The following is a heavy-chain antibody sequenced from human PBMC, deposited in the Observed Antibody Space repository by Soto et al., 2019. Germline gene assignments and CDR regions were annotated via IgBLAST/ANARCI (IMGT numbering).Heavy chain of an antibody. CDR3: ATDRMYGSGSYYNWGPQVPHYGMDV. Sequence: ASVKVSCKVSGYTLTELSMHWVRQAPGKGLEWMGGFDPEDGETIYAQKFQGRVTMTEDTSTDTAYMELSSLRSEDTAVYYCATDRMYGSGSYYNWGPQVPHYGMDVWAQRTTVTVSS. J-gene: IGHJ6*02. CDR1: GYTLTELS. D-gene: IGHD3-10*01. CDR2: FDPEDGET. V-gene: IGHV1-24*01.